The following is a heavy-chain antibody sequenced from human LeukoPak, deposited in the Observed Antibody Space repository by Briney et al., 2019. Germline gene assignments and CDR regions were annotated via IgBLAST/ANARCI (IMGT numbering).Heavy chain of an antibody. V-gene: IGHV4-59*01. J-gene: IGHJ4*02. D-gene: IGHD1-26*01. CDR2: IYYSGST. CDR3: ARSVGSERNFDY. Sequence: SETLSLTCTVSGGSISSYYWSWIRQPPGKGLEWIGYIYYSGSTNYNPSLKSRVTISVDTTKNQFSLKLSSVTAADTAVHYCARSVGSERNFDYWGQGTLVTVSS. CDR1: GGSISSYY.